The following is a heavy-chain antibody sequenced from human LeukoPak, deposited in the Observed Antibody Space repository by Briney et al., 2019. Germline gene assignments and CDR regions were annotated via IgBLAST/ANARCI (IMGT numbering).Heavy chain of an antibody. CDR3: ARVFSHPNYYYYYMDV. CDR1: GDSISSSSYY. CDR2: IYYSGST. V-gene: IGHV4-39*07. J-gene: IGHJ6*03. Sequence: SETLSLTCTVSGDSISSSSYYWGWIRQPPGKGLEWIGSIYYSGSTNYNPSLKSRVTISVDTSKNQFSLKLSSVTAADTAVYYCARVFSHPNYYYYYMDVWGKGTTVTVSS.